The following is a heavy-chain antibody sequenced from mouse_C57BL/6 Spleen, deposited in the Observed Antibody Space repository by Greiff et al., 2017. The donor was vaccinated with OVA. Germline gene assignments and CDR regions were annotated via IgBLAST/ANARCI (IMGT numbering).Heavy chain of an antibody. V-gene: IGHV1-69*01. J-gene: IGHJ4*01. CDR2: IDPSDSYT. D-gene: IGHD4-1*01. Sequence: QVQLQQPGAELVMPGASVKLSCKASGYTFTSYWMHWVKQRPGQGLEWIGEIDPSDSYTNYNQQFKGKSTLTVDKSYSTAYMQLSSLTSEDSAVYYCARSGNWGSMDYWGQGTSVTVSS. CDR1: GYTFTSYW. CDR3: ARSGNWGSMDY.